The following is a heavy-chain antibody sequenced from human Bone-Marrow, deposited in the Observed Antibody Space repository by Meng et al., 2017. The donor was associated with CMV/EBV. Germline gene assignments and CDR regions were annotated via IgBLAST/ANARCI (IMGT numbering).Heavy chain of an antibody. CDR1: GGSISSYY. CDR3: ARLRCSSTSCYGSFDY. Sequence: ETLSLTCTVSGGSISSYYWSWIRQPPGKGLEWVANIKQDGSEKYYVDSVKGRFTISRDNAKNSLYLQMNSLRAEDTAVYYCARLRCSSTSCYGSFDYWGQGTLVAVSS. CDR2: IKQDGSEK. D-gene: IGHD2-2*01. V-gene: IGHV3-7*01. J-gene: IGHJ4*02.